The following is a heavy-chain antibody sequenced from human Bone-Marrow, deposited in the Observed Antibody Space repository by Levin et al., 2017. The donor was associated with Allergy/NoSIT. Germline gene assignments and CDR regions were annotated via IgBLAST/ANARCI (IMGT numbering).Heavy chain of an antibody. Sequence: GGSLRLSCATSGFTFRDHYMSWVRQAPGKGLEWVSYISSSSHTTNYADSVRGRFTISRDNDEDSLYLQLNSLRVEDTAVYFCARGTITGWGYYFDYWGQGTLVTVS. CDR3: ARGTITGWGYYFDY. J-gene: IGHJ4*02. V-gene: IGHV3-11*06. D-gene: IGHD6-19*01. CDR2: ISSSSHTT. CDR1: GFTFRDHY.